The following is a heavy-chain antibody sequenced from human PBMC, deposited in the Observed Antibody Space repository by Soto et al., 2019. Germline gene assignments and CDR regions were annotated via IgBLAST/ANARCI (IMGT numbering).Heavy chain of an antibody. D-gene: IGHD2-21*01. CDR3: ARGGELGGYYYYGMDV. CDR1: GFTFSSYA. J-gene: IGHJ6*02. Sequence: GGSLRLSCAASGFTFSSYAMHWVRQAPGKGLEWVAVISYDGSNKYYADSVKGRFTISRDNSKNTLYLQMNSLRAEDTAVYYCARGGELGGYYYYGMDVWGQGTTVTVSS. V-gene: IGHV3-30-3*01. CDR2: ISYDGSNK.